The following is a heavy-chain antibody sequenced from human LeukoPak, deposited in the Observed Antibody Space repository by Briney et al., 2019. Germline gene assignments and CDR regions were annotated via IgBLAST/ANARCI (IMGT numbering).Heavy chain of an antibody. CDR2: ISGSGGST. CDR3: AKGGGTGYSSSWYSN. CDR1: GFTFSSYG. V-gene: IGHV3-23*01. J-gene: IGHJ4*02. D-gene: IGHD6-13*01. Sequence: PGGSLRLSCAASGFTFSSYGMSWVRQAPGKGLEWVSAISGSGGSTYYADSVKGRFTISRDNSKNTLYLQMNSLRPEDTAVYYCAKGGGTGYSSSWYSNWGQGTLVTVSS.